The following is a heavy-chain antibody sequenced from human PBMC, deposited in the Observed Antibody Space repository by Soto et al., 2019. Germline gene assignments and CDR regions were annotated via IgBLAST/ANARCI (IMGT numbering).Heavy chain of an antibody. D-gene: IGHD1-26*01. CDR3: ARHRHPRGTVGATSPLDP. CDR2: HYSGGST. Sequence: DVQLVESGGGLVQPGGSLRLSCAISGFSVSSNYLSWVRQAPGKGLEWVSVHYSGGSTYYADSVQGRFTISRDKSNNTLYLQMRRVRAEDTAVYXXARHRHPRGTVGATSPLDPWGQGTQVTVSS. CDR1: GFSVSSNY. V-gene: IGHV3-53*01. J-gene: IGHJ5*02.